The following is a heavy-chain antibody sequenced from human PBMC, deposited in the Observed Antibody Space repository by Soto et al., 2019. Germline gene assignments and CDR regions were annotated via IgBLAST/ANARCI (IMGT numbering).Heavy chain of an antibody. CDR3: ARRYGPGFDY. D-gene: IGHD4-17*01. Sequence: SETLYLTCTVSGGSISSYYWSWIRQPPGKGLEWIGYIYYSGSTNYNPSLKSRVTISADTSKNQFSLKLSSVTAADPAVYDCARRYGPGFDYWGQGTLVTGSS. CDR2: IYYSGST. V-gene: IGHV4-59*08. CDR1: GGSISSYY. J-gene: IGHJ4*02.